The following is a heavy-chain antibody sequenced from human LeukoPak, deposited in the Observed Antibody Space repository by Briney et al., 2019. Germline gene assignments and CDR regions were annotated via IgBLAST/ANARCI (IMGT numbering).Heavy chain of an antibody. CDR2: IYPGDSDT. CDR1: GYSFASYW. Sequence: GESLRISCQGSGYSFASYWIAWVRQMPGKGLGWMGIIYPGDSDTTYSPSFQGQVTISADKSISTAYLQWSSLKASDTAMYYCARQNSGYVNWGQGTLVTVSS. V-gene: IGHV5-51*01. CDR3: ARQNSGYVN. J-gene: IGHJ4*02. D-gene: IGHD5-12*01.